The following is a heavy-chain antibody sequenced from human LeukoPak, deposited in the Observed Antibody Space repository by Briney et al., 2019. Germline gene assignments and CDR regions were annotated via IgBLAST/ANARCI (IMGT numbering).Heavy chain of an antibody. Sequence: GGTLGLSCAASGFTFSSYGMSWVRQAPGKGLEWVSAISGSGGSTYYADSVKGRFTISRDNSKNTLYLQMNSLRAEDTAVYYCAKQSGFGDEGYYYYYMDVWGKGTTVTISS. D-gene: IGHD3-10*01. V-gene: IGHV3-23*01. CDR1: GFTFSSYG. CDR2: ISGSGGST. J-gene: IGHJ6*03. CDR3: AKQSGFGDEGYYYYYMDV.